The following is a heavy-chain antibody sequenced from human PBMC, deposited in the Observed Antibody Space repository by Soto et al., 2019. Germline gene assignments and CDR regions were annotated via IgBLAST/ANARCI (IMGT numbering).Heavy chain of an antibody. CDR1: GFTFRNFE. D-gene: IGHD6-6*01. CDR2: ISSSGSKR. V-gene: IGHV3-48*03. J-gene: IGHJ5*02. Sequence: VQLVESGGGLVQPGGSLRLSCAASGFTFRNFEMNWVRQVPGKGLEWISYISSSGSKRYYADSVKGRFIVSRDNTNDSLFLEMNRLRDEDTGIYYCARDSIAAPNWFDPWGQGTRVTVSS. CDR3: ARDSIAAPNWFDP.